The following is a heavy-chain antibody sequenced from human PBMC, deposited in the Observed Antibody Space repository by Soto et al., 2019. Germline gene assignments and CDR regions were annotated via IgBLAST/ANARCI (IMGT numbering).Heavy chain of an antibody. CDR2: IIPILGIA. Sequence: QVQLVQSGAEVKKPGSSVKVSCKASGGTFSSYTISWVRQAPGQGLEWMGRIIPILGIANYAQKFQGRVRITADKSTSTAYMELSSLRSEDTAVYYCARASGGYDSAFDIWGQGTMVTVSS. D-gene: IGHD5-12*01. CDR1: GGTFSSYT. V-gene: IGHV1-69*02. J-gene: IGHJ3*02. CDR3: ARASGGYDSAFDI.